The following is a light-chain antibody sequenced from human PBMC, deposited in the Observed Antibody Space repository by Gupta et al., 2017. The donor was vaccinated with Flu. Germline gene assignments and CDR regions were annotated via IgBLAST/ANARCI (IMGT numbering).Light chain of an antibody. CDR2: DYN. Sequence: SSNIGSIFGVHWYQQFPGTAPKVLISDYNNRPSGVPDRFSGYRSSNSATLAITGPQAEDEADYYCQSYDTSLSAWVFGGGTKLTVL. CDR3: QSYDTSLSAWV. V-gene: IGLV1-40*01. CDR1: SSNIGSIFG. J-gene: IGLJ3*02.